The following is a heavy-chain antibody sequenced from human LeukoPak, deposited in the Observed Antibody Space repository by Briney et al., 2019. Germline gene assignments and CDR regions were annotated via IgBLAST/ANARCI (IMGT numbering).Heavy chain of an antibody. D-gene: IGHD2-21*01. V-gene: IGHV4-59*01. CDR2: IYYIGIT. J-gene: IGHJ4*02. CDR3: ARGSTSPWGVAKTNSVFDY. CDR1: GGSISNYY. Sequence: SGTLSLTCTRSGGSISNYYRSWIRQPPGRGLEWIGYIYYIGITNYNPSLQSRVTISVDTCKNQFSLRLNTVITADTAVYYCARGSTSPWGVAKTNSVFDYWGQGALVTVSS.